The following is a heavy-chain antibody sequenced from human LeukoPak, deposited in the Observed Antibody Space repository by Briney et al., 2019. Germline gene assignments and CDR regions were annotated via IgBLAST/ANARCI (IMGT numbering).Heavy chain of an antibody. J-gene: IGHJ5*02. V-gene: IGHV3-7*04. Sequence: PGGSLRLSCAASGFTSKIYRLNWVRHAPGKGLEWVANIKQDGSEKYYVDSVKGRFIISTDIAKSSVYLQMNSLRVEDTAVYYCAGGGSWGQGTLVTVSS. CDR2: IKQDGSEK. CDR3: AGGGS. CDR1: GFTSKIYR.